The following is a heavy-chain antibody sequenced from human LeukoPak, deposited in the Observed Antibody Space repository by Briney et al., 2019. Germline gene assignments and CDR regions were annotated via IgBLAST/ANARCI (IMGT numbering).Heavy chain of an antibody. CDR2: INGGGTT. J-gene: IGHJ4*02. D-gene: IGHD1-26*01. CDR1: GFIFGNYA. Sequence: GGSLRLSCAASGFIFGNYAMSWVRQAPGKGLEWVSGINGGGTTYYANSVKGRFTISRDTSKNTLDLQMNSLRVEDTAIYYCAKCLGPTETQFDYWGQGTLVTVSS. V-gene: IGHV3-23*01. CDR3: AKCLGPTETQFDY.